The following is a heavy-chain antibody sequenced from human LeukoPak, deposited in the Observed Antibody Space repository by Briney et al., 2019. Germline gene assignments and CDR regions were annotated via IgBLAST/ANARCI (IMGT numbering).Heavy chain of an antibody. CDR2: ISGSGGST. CDR1: GFTFSSYA. D-gene: IGHD3-3*01. Sequence: HPGGSLRLSCAASGFTFSSYAMSWVRQAPGKGLEWVSGISGSGGSTYYADSVKGRFTISRDNSKNTLYVQMNSLRAEDTAVYYCAKGPYYDFWSGPPDYWGQGTLVTVSS. J-gene: IGHJ4*02. V-gene: IGHV3-23*01. CDR3: AKGPYYDFWSGPPDY.